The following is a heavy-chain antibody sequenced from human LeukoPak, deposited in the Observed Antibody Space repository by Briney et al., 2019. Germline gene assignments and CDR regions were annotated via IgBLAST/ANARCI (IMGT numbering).Heavy chain of an antibody. V-gene: IGHV4-59*08. CDR3: ARLSTDNVVLPGAMAYYFDC. J-gene: IGHJ4*02. Sequence: SETLSLTCTVSAGSITSQYWSWIRQPPGKGLEYIGYINYSGSTNYNPSLKSRVAILVGTSKNQFSLKLSSVTAADTAVYYCARLSTDNVVLPGAMAYYFDCWGQGTLVTVSS. D-gene: IGHD2-2*01. CDR1: AGSITSQY. CDR2: INYSGST.